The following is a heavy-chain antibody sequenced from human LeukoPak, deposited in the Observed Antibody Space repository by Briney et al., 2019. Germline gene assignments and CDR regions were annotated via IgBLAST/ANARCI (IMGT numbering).Heavy chain of an antibody. CDR3: ARNILFAFDI. J-gene: IGHJ3*02. CDR2: IYNDGST. CDR1: GLTVSSSY. V-gene: IGHV3-53*01. Sequence: GGSLRLSCAASGLTVSSSYMSRVRQAPGKGLEWVSIIYNDGSTYYADSMKGRFTISRDNSKNTLYLQVNSLRAEDTAMYYCARNILFAFDIWGQGTMVTVSS.